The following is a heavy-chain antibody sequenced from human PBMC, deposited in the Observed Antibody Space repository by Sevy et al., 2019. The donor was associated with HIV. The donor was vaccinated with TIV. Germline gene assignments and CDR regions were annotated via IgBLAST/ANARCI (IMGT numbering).Heavy chain of an antibody. D-gene: IGHD2-8*01. Sequence: GGSLRLSCSASGFSFSGYAMHWVRQAPGKGLEYVSAISSNGGSRYYAESVKGRFTISRDNAKNALYLQMSSLRTEDTAVYYCVKEMVHSSEVGTFDFWGQGTMVTVSS. CDR1: GFSFSGYA. V-gene: IGHV3-64D*06. CDR2: ISSNGGSR. CDR3: VKEMVHSSEVGTFDF. J-gene: IGHJ3*01.